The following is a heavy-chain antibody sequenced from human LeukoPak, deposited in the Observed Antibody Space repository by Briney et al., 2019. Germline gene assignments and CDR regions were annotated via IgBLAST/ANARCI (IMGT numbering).Heavy chain of an antibody. D-gene: IGHD5-12*01. J-gene: IGHJ4*02. CDR3: ARDAGNSGYDLFDF. Sequence: AGGSLRLSCAISGFTFSGCELTWVRQAPGKGLEWISYISRSGNTIYYADSVKGRFTTSRDNAKNSLYLQMNSLRVEDTAVYYCARDAGNSGYDLFDFWGQGTLVTVSS. CDR1: GFTFSGCE. CDR2: ISRSGNTI. V-gene: IGHV3-48*03.